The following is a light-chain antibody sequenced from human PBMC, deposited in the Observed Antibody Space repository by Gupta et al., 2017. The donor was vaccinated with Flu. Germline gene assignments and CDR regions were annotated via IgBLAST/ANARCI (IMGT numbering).Light chain of an antibody. CDR1: RSMSYF. V-gene: IGKV3-11*01. CDR2: DAS. J-gene: IGKJ1*01. Sequence: PATLSSSPGQTATPSCGARRSMSYFLAWYKQKPGQAPTLLIYDASKRATGVPARFSGSGSGTDFTLTIRILEPEDSAVYYCQHRSDWPGTFGQGTKVEIK. CDR3: QHRSDWPGT.